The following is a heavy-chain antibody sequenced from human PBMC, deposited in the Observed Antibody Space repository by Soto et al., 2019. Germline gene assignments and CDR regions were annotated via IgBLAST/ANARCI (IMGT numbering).Heavy chain of an antibody. CDR1: GFSLGSSGAG. D-gene: IGHD1-26*01. J-gene: IGHJ4*02. CDR2: ISWKDEK. CDR3: AHRYGGNYYRWYFDS. V-gene: IGHV2-5*01. Sequence: VXGPALVNPTQTLTVTCTFSGFSLGSSGAGVGWIRQSPGKAPEWLALISWKDEKRYNPGLKSRLTITKDTSKNQVVLTMTDLVPVDTATYFCAHRYGGNYYRWYFDSWGQGTLVTVSS.